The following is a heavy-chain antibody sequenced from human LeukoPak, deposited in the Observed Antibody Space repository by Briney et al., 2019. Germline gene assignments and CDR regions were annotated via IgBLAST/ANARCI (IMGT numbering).Heavy chain of an antibody. D-gene: IGHD3-3*01. CDR2: INPSGGST. V-gene: IGHV1-46*01. J-gene: IGHJ5*02. CDR3: ARDQDDFWSPAVWFDP. Sequence: ASVKVSCKASGYTFTSYYMHWVRQAPGQGLEWMGIINPSGGSTSYAQKFQGRVTITTDESTSTAYMELSSLRSEDTAVYYCARDQDDFWSPAVWFDPWGQGTLVTVSS. CDR1: GYTFTSYY.